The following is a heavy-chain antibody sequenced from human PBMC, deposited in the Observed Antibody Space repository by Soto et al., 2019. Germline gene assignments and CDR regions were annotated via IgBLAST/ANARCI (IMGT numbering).Heavy chain of an antibody. CDR3: ARASQPAGTWEPYDYHGMDV. Sequence: GESLKISCEASGYIFRSYWIGWVRQMRWKGPEGRGFIYPGDSDARYSPSFQGQVTISADKSISTAYLQWSSLKASDTAMYYRARASQPAGTWEPYDYHGMDVWGQGTTVTVS. D-gene: IGHD6-13*01. CDR2: IYPGDSDA. V-gene: IGHV5-51*03. CDR1: GYIFRSYW. J-gene: IGHJ6*02.